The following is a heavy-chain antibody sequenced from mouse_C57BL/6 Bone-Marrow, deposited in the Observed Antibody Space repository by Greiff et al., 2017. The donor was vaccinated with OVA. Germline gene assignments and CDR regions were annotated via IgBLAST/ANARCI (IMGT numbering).Heavy chain of an antibody. V-gene: IGHV1-42*01. CDR2: INPSTGGT. J-gene: IGHJ3*01. CDR1: GYSFTGYY. Sequence: EVQLQQSGPELVKPGASVKISCKASGYSFTGYYMNWVKQSPEKSLEWIGEINPSTGGTTYNQKFKAKATLTVDKSSSTAYMQLKCLTSEDSAVYYCASLEAYWGQGTLVTVSA. CDR3: ASLEAY.